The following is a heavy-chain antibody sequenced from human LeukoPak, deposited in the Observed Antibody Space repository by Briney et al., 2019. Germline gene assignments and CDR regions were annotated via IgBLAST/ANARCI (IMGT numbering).Heavy chain of an antibody. CDR2: ISYDGSNK. CDR1: GFTFSSYA. J-gene: IGHJ4*02. D-gene: IGHD2-21*02. CDR3: AREEYGDVYFDY. Sequence: GRSLRLSCAASGFTFSSYAMHWVRQAPGKGLEWVAVISYDGSNKYYADSVKGRFTISRDNSKKTLYLQMNSLRAEDTAVYYCAREEYGDVYFDYWGQGTLVTVS. V-gene: IGHV3-30-3*01.